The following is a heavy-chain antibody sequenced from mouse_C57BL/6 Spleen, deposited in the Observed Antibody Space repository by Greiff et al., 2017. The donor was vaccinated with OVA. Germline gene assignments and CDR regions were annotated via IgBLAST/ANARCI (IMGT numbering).Heavy chain of an antibody. J-gene: IGHJ3*01. CDR1: GFTFSDYG. V-gene: IGHV5-17*01. CDR2: ISSGSSTI. CDR3: ARRAYYDYDWFAY. D-gene: IGHD2-4*01. Sequence: EVQRVESGGGLVKPGGSLKLSCAASGFTFSDYGMHWVRQAPEKGLEWVAYISSGSSTIYYADTVKGRFTISRDNAKNTLFLQMTSLRSEDTAMYYCARRAYYDYDWFAYWGQGTLVTVSA.